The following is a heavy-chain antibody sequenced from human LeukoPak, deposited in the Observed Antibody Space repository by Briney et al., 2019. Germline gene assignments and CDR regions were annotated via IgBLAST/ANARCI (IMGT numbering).Heavy chain of an antibody. CDR2: INYSGNT. CDR3: ARRGVGAAGYFDN. Sequence: SETLSFTCIVSGGSISSSSYYWSWIRQPPGKGLEWIGSINYSGNTYYNPSLKSRVIMSVDTSKNQFSLKLSSVTAADTAVYYCARRGVGAAGYFDNWGQGTLVTVSS. J-gene: IGHJ4*02. CDR1: GGSISSSSYY. D-gene: IGHD1-26*01. V-gene: IGHV4-39*01.